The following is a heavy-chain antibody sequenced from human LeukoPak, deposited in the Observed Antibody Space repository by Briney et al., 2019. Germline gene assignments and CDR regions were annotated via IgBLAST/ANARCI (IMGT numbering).Heavy chain of an antibody. V-gene: IGHV3-15*01. J-gene: IGHJ5*02. D-gene: IGHD3/OR15-3a*01. CDR1: GFTFSNAW. CDR2: VKSKVDGETT. CDR3: TTHYDVLTGYYRADWFDP. Sequence: GGSLRLSCAASGFTFSNAWMSWVRQAPGKGLEWVGRVKSKVDGETTDYASSVKGRFTVSRDDSKNMVFLQMNSLQTEGTAVYFCTTHYDVLTGYYRADWFDPWGQGTLVTVSS.